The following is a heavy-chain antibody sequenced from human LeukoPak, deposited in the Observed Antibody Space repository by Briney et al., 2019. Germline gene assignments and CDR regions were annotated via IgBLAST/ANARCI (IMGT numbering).Heavy chain of an antibody. V-gene: IGHV3-43*02. CDR2: INGDGGRT. D-gene: IGHD6-19*01. J-gene: IGHJ4*02. CDR3: ARESESSGWYDY. CDR1: GFMFQDYA. Sequence: PGGSLRLSCAAPGFMFQDYAIHWVRQAPGKGLEWVSVINGDGGRTFYEDTVKSRFTISRDNSKNSLHLQMNRLTSDDTALYYCARESESSGWYDYWGQGTLVTVSS.